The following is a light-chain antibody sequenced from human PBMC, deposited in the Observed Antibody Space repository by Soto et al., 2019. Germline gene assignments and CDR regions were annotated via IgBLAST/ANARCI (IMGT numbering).Light chain of an antibody. Sequence: QSALTQPASVSGSPGQWITISCTGSISDIGCYDFVSWYQQHPGKAPKVILSEVNNRPSGVSNRFIGSKSGNAASLTISGLQAEDEADYYCSSFARDIIILFGGGTKLTVL. CDR2: EVN. J-gene: IGLJ2*01. CDR3: SSFARDIIIL. CDR1: ISDIGCYDF. V-gene: IGLV2-14*01.